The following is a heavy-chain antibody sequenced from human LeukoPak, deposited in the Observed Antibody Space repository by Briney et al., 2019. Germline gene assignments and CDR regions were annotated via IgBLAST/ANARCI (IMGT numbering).Heavy chain of an antibody. J-gene: IGHJ4*02. CDR2: IIPIFGTA. Sequence: SVTVSCKASGGTFSSYAISWVRQAPGQGLEWMGGIIPIFGTANYAQKFQGRVTITADESTSTAYMELSSLRSEDTAVYYCASGRGYSYGYENDFDYWGQGTLVTVSS. D-gene: IGHD5-18*01. CDR3: ASGRGYSYGYENDFDY. CDR1: GGTFSSYA. V-gene: IGHV1-69*13.